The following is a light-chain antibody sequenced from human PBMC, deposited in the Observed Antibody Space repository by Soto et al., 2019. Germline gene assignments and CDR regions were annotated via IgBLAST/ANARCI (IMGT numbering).Light chain of an antibody. CDR1: QPLRSRY. V-gene: IGKV3-20*01. Sequence: EIVLTQSPATLSLSVGERATLSCRTSQPLRSRYLAWYQQKVGQAPKLLMYSTSTRASGIPDRFSGSGSGTDFTLTISRLEPEDFAVYYCQQYGSSPWTFGQGTQVAVK. J-gene: IGKJ1*01. CDR3: QQYGSSPWT. CDR2: STS.